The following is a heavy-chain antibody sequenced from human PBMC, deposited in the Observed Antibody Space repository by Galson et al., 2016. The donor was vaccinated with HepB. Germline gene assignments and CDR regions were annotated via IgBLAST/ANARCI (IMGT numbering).Heavy chain of an antibody. CDR1: GDSFSGSSFY. D-gene: IGHD3-16*01. V-gene: IGHV4-39*02. CDR3: ARLGLGGAFDF. J-gene: IGHJ4*02. Sequence: SETLSLTCTVSGDSFSGSSFYWGWIRQSPGKGLEWIGTVYYSGNTYYNASLKSRVTISMDTSKNHFSLKLSSVTAADTAVYYCARLGLGGAFDFWGQGTLVTVSS. CDR2: VYYSGNT.